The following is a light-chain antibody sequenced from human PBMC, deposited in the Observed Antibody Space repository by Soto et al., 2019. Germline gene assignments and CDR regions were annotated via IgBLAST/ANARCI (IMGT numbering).Light chain of an antibody. Sequence: QSALTQPASLSGSPGQSITISCTGTSSDIGAYDYVSWFQQHPGKAPKLMISEVNNRPSGVSNRFSGSKSGNTAYLTISGLQAEDEADYYCSSYTSGSTPDVFGTGTKLTVL. CDR3: SSYTSGSTPDV. V-gene: IGLV2-14*01. CDR2: EVN. CDR1: SSDIGAYDY. J-gene: IGLJ1*01.